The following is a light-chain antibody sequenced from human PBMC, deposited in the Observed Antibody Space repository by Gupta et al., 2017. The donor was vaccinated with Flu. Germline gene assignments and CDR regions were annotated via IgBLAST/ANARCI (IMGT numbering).Light chain of an antibody. J-gene: IGLJ1*01. V-gene: IGLV3-1*01. CDR3: QAWDSSGV. Sequence: SYELTQPPSVSVSPGQTASITCSGDKLGDKYACWYQQKPGQSPVLVIYQDSKRPSGIPERFSGSNSGNTATLTISGTKAMDEADYYCQAWDSSGVFGTGTKVTVL. CDR1: KLGDKY. CDR2: QDS.